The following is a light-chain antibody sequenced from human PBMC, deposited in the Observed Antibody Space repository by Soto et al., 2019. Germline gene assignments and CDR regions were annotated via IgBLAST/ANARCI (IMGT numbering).Light chain of an antibody. CDR1: QSVSSGY. CDR3: QQYGTSPWT. CDR2: GAS. Sequence: DIVLTQSPGTLYLSPGERATLSCRASQSVSSGYLAWYQQRPGQAPRLLIYGASTRATGIPDRFSGSGSGTDLTLSLSRLEPEDVAVYYCQQYGTSPWTVGQGPKVEI. V-gene: IGKV3-20*01. J-gene: IGKJ1*01.